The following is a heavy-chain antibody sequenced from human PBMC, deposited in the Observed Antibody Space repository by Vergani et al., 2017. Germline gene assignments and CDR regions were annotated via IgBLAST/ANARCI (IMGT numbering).Heavy chain of an antibody. Sequence: QVQLVESGGGVVQPGGSLRLSCAASGFTFSSYGMHWVRQAPGKGREWVAFIRYDGSNKYYADSVKGRFTIPRDNSKNSLYLQMNSLRAEDTAVYYCATLSVTLSWFDPWGQGTLVTVSS. D-gene: IGHD3-16*01. CDR2: IRYDGSNK. CDR3: ATLSVTLSWFDP. CDR1: GFTFSSYG. J-gene: IGHJ5*02. V-gene: IGHV3-30*02.